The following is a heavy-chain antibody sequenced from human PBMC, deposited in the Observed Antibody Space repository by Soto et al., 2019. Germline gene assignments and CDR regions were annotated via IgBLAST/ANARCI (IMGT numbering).Heavy chain of an antibody. CDR3: ARVIAVAYAFDI. CDR1: GYTFTSYD. Sequence: ASVKVSCKASGYTFTSYDINWVRQATGQGLEWMGWMNPNSGNTGYAQKFQGRVTMTRNTSISTAYMELSSLRSEDTAVYYCARVIAVAYAFDIWGQGTMVTVSS. J-gene: IGHJ3*02. D-gene: IGHD6-19*01. CDR2: MNPNSGNT. V-gene: IGHV1-8*01.